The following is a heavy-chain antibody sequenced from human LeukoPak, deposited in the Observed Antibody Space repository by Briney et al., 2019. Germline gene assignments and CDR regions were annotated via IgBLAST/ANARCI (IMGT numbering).Heavy chain of an antibody. J-gene: IGHJ4*02. D-gene: IGHD1-1*01. CDR2: ISDSGGKT. V-gene: IGHV3-23*01. Sequence: PGGSLRLSCAASGFSFSNYAMTWVRQAPGKGLEWVSAISDSGGKTSYGDSVKGRFTISRGNSKNTLYLQMNSLRAEDTAVYSCARDWKCDCWGQGTLVTVSS. CDR1: GFSFSNYA. CDR3: ARDWKCDC.